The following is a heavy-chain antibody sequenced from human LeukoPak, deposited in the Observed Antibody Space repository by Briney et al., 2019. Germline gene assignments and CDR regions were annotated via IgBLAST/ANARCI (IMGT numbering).Heavy chain of an antibody. CDR1: GYTFTSYY. V-gene: IGHV1-46*01. CDR2: INPSGGST. CDR3: ARDKRVGATMGGPAAFDI. Sequence: ASVKVSCKASGYTFTSYYMHWVRQAPGQGLEWMGIINPSGGSTSYAQKFQGRVTMTRDTSTSTVYMGLSSLRSEDTAVYYCARDKRVGATMGGPAAFDIWGQGTMVTVSS. J-gene: IGHJ3*02. D-gene: IGHD1-26*01.